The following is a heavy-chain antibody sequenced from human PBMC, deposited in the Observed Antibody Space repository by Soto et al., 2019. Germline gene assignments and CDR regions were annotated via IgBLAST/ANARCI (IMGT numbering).Heavy chain of an antibody. V-gene: IGHV3-30*18. D-gene: IGHD3-16*01. Sequence: QVQLVESGGGVVQPGRSLRLSCAASGFTFSSYGMHWVRQAPGKGLEWVAVISYDGSNKYYADSVKGRFSISRDNSKNXLYLQMNSLRAEDTAVYFCAKDRGGGSDYYYGMDVWGQGTTVTVSS. CDR1: GFTFSSYG. J-gene: IGHJ6*02. CDR2: ISYDGSNK. CDR3: AKDRGGGSDYYYGMDV.